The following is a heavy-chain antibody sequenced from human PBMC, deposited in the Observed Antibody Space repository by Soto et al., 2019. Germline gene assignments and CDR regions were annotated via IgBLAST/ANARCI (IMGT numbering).Heavy chain of an antibody. V-gene: IGHV1-18*01. J-gene: IGHJ3*02. Sequence: ASVKVSCKASGGTFSSYTISWARQAPGQGLEWMGWIRAYNGNTNYAQKLQGRVTMTTDTSTSTAYMELRSLRSDDTAVYYCTRDNGGATPSGAFDIWGQGTMVTVSS. D-gene: IGHD1-26*01. CDR2: IRAYNGNT. CDR1: GGTFSSYT. CDR3: TRDNGGATPSGAFDI.